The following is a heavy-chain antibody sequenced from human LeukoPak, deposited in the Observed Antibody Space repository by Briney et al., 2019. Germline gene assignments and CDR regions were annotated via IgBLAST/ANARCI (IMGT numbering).Heavy chain of an antibody. CDR2: INPGDSDT. CDR1: GYSFRTYW. D-gene: IGHD6-13*01. Sequence: NAGESLKISCKGSGYSFRTYWIAWVRQMPGKGLEWMGIINPGDSDTRYSPSFQGQVTISADESTTTAYLQWSSLKASDTATYYCARHRAAGGSYYYGADVWGQGTTVTVSS. V-gene: IGHV5-51*01. J-gene: IGHJ6*02. CDR3: ARHRAAGGSYYYGADV.